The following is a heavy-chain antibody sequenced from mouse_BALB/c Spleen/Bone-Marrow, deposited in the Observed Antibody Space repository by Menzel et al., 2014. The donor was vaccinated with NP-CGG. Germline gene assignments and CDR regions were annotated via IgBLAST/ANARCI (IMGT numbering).Heavy chain of an antibody. CDR1: GYTFTSYW. Sequence: VQLQQSGTVLARPGASVKMSCKASGYTFTSYWMHWVKQRPGQGLEWIGAIYPGNSDTSYNQKFKGKAKLTAVTSTSTAYMELSSLTNEDSAVYYCTLGITAPFAYWGQGTLVTVSA. J-gene: IGHJ3*01. V-gene: IGHV1-5*01. D-gene: IGHD1-1*01. CDR2: IYPGNSDT. CDR3: TLGITAPFAY.